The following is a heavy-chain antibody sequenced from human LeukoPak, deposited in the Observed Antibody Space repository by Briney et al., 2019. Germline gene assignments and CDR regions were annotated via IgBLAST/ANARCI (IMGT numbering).Heavy chain of an antibody. J-gene: IGHJ5*02. CDR2: IYCSGST. D-gene: IGHD3-3*01. Sequence: PSETLSLTCTVSGGSISSSNYYWGWIRQPPGKGLEWIGSIYCSGSTYYIRSLKSRVTISVDTSKNQFSLKLSSVTAADTAVYYCARHGRSGPGQLNWFDPWGQGTLVTVSS. CDR3: ARHGRSGPGQLNWFDP. CDR1: GGSISSSNYY. V-gene: IGHV4-39*01.